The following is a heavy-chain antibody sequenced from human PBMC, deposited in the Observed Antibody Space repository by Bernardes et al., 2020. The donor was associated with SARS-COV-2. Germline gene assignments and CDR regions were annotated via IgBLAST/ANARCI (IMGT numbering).Heavy chain of an antibody. D-gene: IGHD3-16*01. CDR1: YGSVSNDPYH. CDR2: VSYRGSN. V-gene: IGHV4-61*03. Sequence: SETLSLTCTVSYGSVSNDPYHWSWIRQPPGKGLEWIGHVSYRGSNKYNPSLNSRVTISQDSSNNHFSLKLTSVTPADSAVYYCLAYMKGGGGGGYWGQGILVTVSS. CDR3: LAYMKGGGGGGY. J-gene: IGHJ4*02.